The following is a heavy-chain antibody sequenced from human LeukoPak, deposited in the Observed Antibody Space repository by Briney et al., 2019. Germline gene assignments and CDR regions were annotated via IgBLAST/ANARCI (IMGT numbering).Heavy chain of an antibody. CDR2: IYYSGST. Sequence: PSETLSLTCTAFGGSISSSTYYWGWIRQPPGKGLEWTGSIYYSGSTYNNPSLKSRATISVDTSKNQFALKLSSVTAADTAVYYCARHLHYGSGSSDYWGQGTLVTVSS. D-gene: IGHD3-10*01. J-gene: IGHJ4*02. V-gene: IGHV4-39*01. CDR1: GGSISSSTYY. CDR3: ARHLHYGSGSSDY.